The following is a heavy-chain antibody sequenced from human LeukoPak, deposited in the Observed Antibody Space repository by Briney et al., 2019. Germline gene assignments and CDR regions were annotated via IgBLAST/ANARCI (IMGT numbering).Heavy chain of an antibody. D-gene: IGHD4-17*01. V-gene: IGHV5-51*01. Sequence: GESLKISCKGSGYSFSNYWIGWVRQMAGKGLEWMGIIYPGDSDTRYSPSFQGQVTISVDKSISTAYLQWSSLKASDTAMYYCARWRNDYGDYSDAFDIWGQGTMVTVSS. CDR1: GYSFSNYW. CDR3: ARWRNDYGDYSDAFDI. J-gene: IGHJ3*02. CDR2: IYPGDSDT.